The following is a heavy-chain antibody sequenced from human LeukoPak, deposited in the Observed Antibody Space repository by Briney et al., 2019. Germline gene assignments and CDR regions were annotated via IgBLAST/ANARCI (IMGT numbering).Heavy chain of an antibody. CDR1: GFTFDDYA. V-gene: IGHV3-9*03. CDR2: ISWNSGSI. D-gene: IGHD1-26*01. CDR3: AKGGIVGATHGYFDY. Sequence: GGSLRLSCAASGFTFDDYAMHWVRQAPGKGLEWVSGISWNSGSIGYADSVKGRFTISRDNAKNSLYLQMNSLRAEDMALYYCAKGGIVGATHGYFDYWGQGTLVTVSS. J-gene: IGHJ4*02.